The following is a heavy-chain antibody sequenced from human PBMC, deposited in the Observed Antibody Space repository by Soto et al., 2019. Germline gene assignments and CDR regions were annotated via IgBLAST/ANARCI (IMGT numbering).Heavy chain of an antibody. J-gene: IGHJ4*02. V-gene: IGHV1-18*01. CDR3: ASDSDPAFYGDFDY. CDR2: ISAYNGNT. D-gene: IGHD4-17*01. CDR1: GYTFTSYG. Sequence: ASLKVSCKASGYTFTSYGISWVRQAPGQGLEWMGWISAYNGNTNYAQKLQGRVTMTTDTSTSTAYMELRSLRSDDTAVYSCASDSDPAFYGDFDYRGQVTLVTASS.